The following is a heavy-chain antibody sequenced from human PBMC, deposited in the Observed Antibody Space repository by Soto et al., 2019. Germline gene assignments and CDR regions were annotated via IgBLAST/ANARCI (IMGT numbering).Heavy chain of an antibody. Sequence: SETLSLTCTVSGGSVSSGSYYWSWIRQPPGKGLEWIGYIYYSGSTNYNPSLKSRVTISVDTSKNQFSLKLSSVTAADTAVYYCASGPPVITFGRVIPPEIDYWGPGPLVTLS. J-gene: IGHJ4*02. CDR3: ASGPPVITFGRVIPPEIDY. CDR2: IYYSGST. CDR1: GGSVSSGSYY. V-gene: IGHV4-61*01. D-gene: IGHD3-16*02.